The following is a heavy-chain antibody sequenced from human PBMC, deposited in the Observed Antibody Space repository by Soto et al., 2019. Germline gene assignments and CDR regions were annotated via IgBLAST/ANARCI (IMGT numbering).Heavy chain of an antibody. J-gene: IGHJ6*02. D-gene: IGHD3-22*01. CDR1: GYSFASYW. CDR3: ASRYDSNGYYSSYYYAMDV. V-gene: IGHV5-10-1*01. Sequence: PGESLKISCTGSGYSFASYWITWVRQMPGKGLEYMGRIDPSDSNTNYSPSFQGHVTISFDKSITTAYLQWSSLKASDTAMYYCASRYDSNGYYSSYYYAMDVWGQGTSVTVSS. CDR2: IDPSDSNT.